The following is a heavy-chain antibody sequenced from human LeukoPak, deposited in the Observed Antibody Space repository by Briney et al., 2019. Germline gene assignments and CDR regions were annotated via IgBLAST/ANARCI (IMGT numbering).Heavy chain of an antibody. V-gene: IGHV3-30*18. Sequence: GGSLRLSCAASGFTFSNYGMNWVRQAPGKGLEWVAVISYDGSNKYYADSVKGRFTISRDNSKNTLYLQMNSLRAEDTAVYYCAKPRTPDYYGSGSIVDFDYWGQGTLVTVSS. J-gene: IGHJ4*02. CDR1: GFTFSNYG. CDR3: AKPRTPDYYGSGSIVDFDY. D-gene: IGHD3-10*01. CDR2: ISYDGSNK.